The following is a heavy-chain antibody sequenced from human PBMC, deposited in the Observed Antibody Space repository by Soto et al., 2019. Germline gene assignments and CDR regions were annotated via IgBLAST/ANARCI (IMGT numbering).Heavy chain of an antibody. CDR2: IYHSGST. Sequence: SETLSLTCAVSSGSISSSNWWSWVRQPPGKGLEWIGEIYHSGSTNYNPSLKSRVTISVDKSKNQFSLKLSSVTAADTAVYYCASSCSSTSCHGYFDYWGQGTLVTVSS. D-gene: IGHD2-2*01. CDR3: ASSCSSTSCHGYFDY. V-gene: IGHV4-4*02. CDR1: SGSISSSNW. J-gene: IGHJ4*02.